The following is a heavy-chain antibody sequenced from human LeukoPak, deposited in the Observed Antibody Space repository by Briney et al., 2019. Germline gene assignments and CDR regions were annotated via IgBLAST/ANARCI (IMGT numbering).Heavy chain of an antibody. J-gene: IGHJ4*02. CDR2: ISWNSGSI. CDR1: GFTFDDYA. Sequence: GGSLRLSCAASGFTFDDYAMHWVRQAPGKGLEWVSGISWNSGSIGYADSVKGRFTISRDNAKNSLYLQMNSLRAEDTALYYYAKGIAVAGIVYWGQGTLVTVSS. V-gene: IGHV3-9*01. D-gene: IGHD6-19*01. CDR3: AKGIAVAGIVY.